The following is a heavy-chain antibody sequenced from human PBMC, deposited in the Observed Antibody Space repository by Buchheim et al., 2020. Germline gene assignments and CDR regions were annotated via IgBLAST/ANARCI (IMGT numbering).Heavy chain of an antibody. Sequence: QLQLQESGPGLVKPSETLSLTCTVSGCSISSSSYYWGWIRQPPGKGLEWIGSIYYSGSTYYNPSLKSRVTISVDTSKNQFSLKLSSVTAADTAVYYCARVYYDYVWGSYRWDYWGQGTL. D-gene: IGHD3-16*02. V-gene: IGHV4-39*01. J-gene: IGHJ4*02. CDR1: GCSISSSSYY. CDR3: ARVYYDYVWGSYRWDY. CDR2: IYYSGST.